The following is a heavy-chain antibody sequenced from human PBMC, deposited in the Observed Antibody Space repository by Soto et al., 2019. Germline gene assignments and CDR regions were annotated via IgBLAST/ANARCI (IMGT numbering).Heavy chain of an antibody. Sequence: GGSLRLSCAASGFTFSSYAMSWVRQAPGKGLEWVSAISGSGGSTYYADSVKGRFTISRDNSKNTLYLQMNSLRAEDTAVYYCAKAPDIVVVPAAIRLDVWGKGTTVTVSS. J-gene: IGHJ6*04. V-gene: IGHV3-23*01. CDR1: GFTFSSYA. CDR2: ISGSGGST. D-gene: IGHD2-2*01. CDR3: AKAPDIVVVPAAIRLDV.